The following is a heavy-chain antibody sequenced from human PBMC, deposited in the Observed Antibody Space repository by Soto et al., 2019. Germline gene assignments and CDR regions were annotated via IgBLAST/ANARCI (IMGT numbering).Heavy chain of an antibody. Sequence: GAPVKVSFKASGYTLTSDGIYSGRQSPGQGLEWMGWISAYNGNTNYAQKLQGRVTMTTDTSTSTAYMELRSLRSDDTAVYYCARGLYRRAPYYFDYWGQGTLVTVSS. D-gene: IGHD3-3*01. CDR3: ARGLYRRAPYYFDY. CDR2: ISAYNGNT. V-gene: IGHV1-18*01. J-gene: IGHJ4*02. CDR1: GYTLTSDG.